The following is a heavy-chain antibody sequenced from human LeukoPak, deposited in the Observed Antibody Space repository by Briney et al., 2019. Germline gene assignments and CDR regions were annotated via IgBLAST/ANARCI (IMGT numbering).Heavy chain of an antibody. Sequence: PSGTLSLTCTDSRGSYSGYYWSWIRQPPGKGREWIGEINHSGSTNYNPSLKSRDTISVDTSKNQFSLKLSSVTAADTAVYYCARDRLTPMVRGSLDYWGQGTLVTVSS. CDR2: INHSGST. CDR1: RGSYSGYY. V-gene: IGHV4-34*01. J-gene: IGHJ4*02. CDR3: ARDRLTPMVRGSLDY. D-gene: IGHD3-10*01.